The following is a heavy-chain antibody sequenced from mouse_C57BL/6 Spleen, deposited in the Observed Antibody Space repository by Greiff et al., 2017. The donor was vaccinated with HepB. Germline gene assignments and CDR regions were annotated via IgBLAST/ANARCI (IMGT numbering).Heavy chain of an antibody. CDR3: ARGDGNYAMDY. J-gene: IGHJ4*01. D-gene: IGHD2-1*01. V-gene: IGHV5-17*01. CDR2: ISSGSSTI. Sequence: EVHLVESGGGLVKPGGSLKLSCAASGFTFSDYGMHWVRQAPEKGLEWVAYISSGSSTIYYADTVKGRFTISRDNAKNTLFLQMTSLRSEDTAMYYCARGDGNYAMDYWGQGTSVTVSS. CDR1: GFTFSDYG.